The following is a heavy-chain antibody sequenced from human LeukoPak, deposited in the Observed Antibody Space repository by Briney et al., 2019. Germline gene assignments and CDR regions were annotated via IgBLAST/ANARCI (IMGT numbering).Heavy chain of an antibody. CDR1: GGSISSYY. CDR3: ARGGSTGTNLNWVDP. CDR2: IYYSGSK. J-gene: IGHJ5*02. Sequence: PSETLSLTCTVSGGSISSYYWSWIRQPPGKGLEWIGYIYYSGSKNYNPSLKRRVTISVGKSKKQFALKLSSVTAADTAVYYCARGGSTGTNLNWVDPWGQGTLVTVSS. D-gene: IGHD1-1*01. V-gene: IGHV4-59*01.